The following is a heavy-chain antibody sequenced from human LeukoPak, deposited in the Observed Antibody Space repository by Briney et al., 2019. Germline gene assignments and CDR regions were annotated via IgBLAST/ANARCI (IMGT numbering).Heavy chain of an antibody. J-gene: IGHJ4*02. D-gene: IGHD5-18*01. V-gene: IGHV4-34*01. CDR1: GGSFSGYY. CDR2: INHSGST. Sequence: TSETLSLTCAVYGGSFSGYYWSWIRQPPGKGLEWIGEINHSGSTNYNPSLKSRVTISVDTSKNQFSLKLSSVTAADTAVYYCARRGGYSYGYPFDYWGQGTLVTVSS. CDR3: ARRGGYSYGYPFDY.